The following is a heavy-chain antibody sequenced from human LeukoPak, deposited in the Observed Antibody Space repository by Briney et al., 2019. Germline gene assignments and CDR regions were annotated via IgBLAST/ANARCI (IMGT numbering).Heavy chain of an antibody. J-gene: IGHJ6*02. CDR2: INHSGST. D-gene: IGHD2-21*02. CDR3: ARESYCGGDCYSDYYYYYGMDV. Sequence: SETLPLTCAVYGGSFSGYYWSWIRQPPGKGLEWIGEINHSGSTNYNPSLKSRVTISVDTSKNQFSLKLSSVTAADTAVYYCARESYCGGDCYSDYYYYYGMDVWGQGTTVTVSS. CDR1: GGSFSGYY. V-gene: IGHV4-34*01.